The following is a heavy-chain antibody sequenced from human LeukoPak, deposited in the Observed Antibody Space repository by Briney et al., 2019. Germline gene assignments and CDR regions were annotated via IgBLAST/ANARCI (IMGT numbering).Heavy chain of an antibody. CDR3: VRALRITMIGDY. J-gene: IGHJ4*02. CDR2: ISSSGNTI. D-gene: IGHD3-22*01. V-gene: IGHV3-48*03. Sequence: GGSLRLSCAASGFAFSSYEMNWVRQAPGKGLEWVSYISSSGNTINYADSVKGRFTISRDNAKNSLYLQMNSLRAEDTAVYYCVRALRITMIGDYWGQGTLVTVSS. CDR1: GFAFSSYE.